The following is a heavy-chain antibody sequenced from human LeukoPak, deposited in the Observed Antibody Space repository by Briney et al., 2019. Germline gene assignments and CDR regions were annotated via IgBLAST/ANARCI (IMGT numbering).Heavy chain of an antibody. V-gene: IGHV1-2*04. J-gene: IGHJ4*02. CDR2: INPNSGGT. CDR3: AREPSDIVVVPAAINFDY. CDR1: GYTFTGYY. D-gene: IGHD2-2*01. Sequence: ASVKVSCKASGYTFTGYYMHWVRQAPGQGLEWMGWINPNSGGTNYAQKFQGWVTLTRDTSISTAYMELSRLRSDDTAVYYCAREPSDIVVVPAAINFDYWGQGTLVTVSS.